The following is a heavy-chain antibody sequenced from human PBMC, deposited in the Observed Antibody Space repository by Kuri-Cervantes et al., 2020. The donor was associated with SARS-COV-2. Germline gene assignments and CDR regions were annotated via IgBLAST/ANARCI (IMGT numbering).Heavy chain of an antibody. D-gene: IGHD6-19*01. CDR3: ARSGWYSRGITHFYMDA. CDR2: IYYSGST. Sequence: AGSMSPSCTVYGRSISSYYWSWNRQPAGKGMEWIGYIYYSGSTNYNTSLMSRLTISVDTSKNQFSLKLTSVTAADTALYFFARSGWYSRGITHFYMDAWGKGTMVTVSS. J-gene: IGHJ6*03. CDR1: GRSISSYY. V-gene: IGHV4-59*01.